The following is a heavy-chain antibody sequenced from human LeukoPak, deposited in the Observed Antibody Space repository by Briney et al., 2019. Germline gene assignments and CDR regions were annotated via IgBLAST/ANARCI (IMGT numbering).Heavy chain of an antibody. V-gene: IGHV4-38-2*02. CDR3: ARDDTGYSSGWSKDFDY. CDR1: GYSISNAYY. CDR2: IYYSGSI. D-gene: IGHD6-19*01. Sequence: SETLSLTCSASGYSISNAYYWGWIRQPPGKGLEWIGIIYYSGSIFYNPSLKSRVTISIDTSKNHFSLKLSSVTAADTAVYYCARDDTGYSSGWSKDFDYWGQGTLVTVSS. J-gene: IGHJ4*02.